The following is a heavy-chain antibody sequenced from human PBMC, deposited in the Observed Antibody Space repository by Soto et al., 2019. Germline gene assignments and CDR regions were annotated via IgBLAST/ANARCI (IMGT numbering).Heavy chain of an antibody. V-gene: IGHV5-51*03. J-gene: IGHJ4*02. D-gene: IGHD6-19*01. CDR1: GYSFATYW. Sequence: EVQLVQSGADVKKPGESLQISCKGSGYSFATYWIGWVRQMPGKGLEWMAIIYPDDSKTTYSPSFQGQVTISADKSITTAYLQWDSLKASDTAMYYCARRAFGTGWYYFDYWGQGTLVTVSS. CDR2: IYPDDSKT. CDR3: ARRAFGTGWYYFDY.